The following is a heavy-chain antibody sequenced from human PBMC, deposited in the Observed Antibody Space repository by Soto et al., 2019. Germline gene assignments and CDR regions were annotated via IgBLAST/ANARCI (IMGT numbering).Heavy chain of an antibody. CDR2: TYYRSKWYD. V-gene: IGHV6-1*01. D-gene: IGHD6-13*01. CDR1: GDSVSSNSAA. Sequence: SQTLSLTCAISGDSVSSNSAAWNWIRQSPSRGLEWLGRTYYRSKWYDDYAVSVKSRITINPDTSKNQFSLQLNSVTPEDTAVYYCARLTTHSSSWNYFDYWDQGTLVTVSS. J-gene: IGHJ4*02. CDR3: ARLTTHSSSWNYFDY.